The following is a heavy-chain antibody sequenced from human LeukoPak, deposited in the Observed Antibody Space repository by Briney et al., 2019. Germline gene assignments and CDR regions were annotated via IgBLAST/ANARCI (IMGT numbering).Heavy chain of an antibody. CDR1: GFTFSSYA. CDR2: ISGSGGST. V-gene: IGHV3-23*01. CDR3: AKSVLPAFFDY. Sequence: GGFLRLSCAASGFTFSSYAMSWVRQAPGKGLEWVSAISGSGGSTYYADSVKGRFTISRDNSKNPLYLQMNSLRAEDTAVYYCAKSVLPAFFDYWGQGTLVTVSS. J-gene: IGHJ4*02. D-gene: IGHD2-15*01.